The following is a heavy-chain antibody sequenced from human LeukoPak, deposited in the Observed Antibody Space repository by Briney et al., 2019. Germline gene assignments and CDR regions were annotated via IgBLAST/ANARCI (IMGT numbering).Heavy chain of an antibody. CDR3: ARVRQQLGFEY. J-gene: IGHJ4*02. CDR2: ISSSSGTI. V-gene: IGHV3-48*04. Sequence: PGGSLRLSCAASGFTFSTYSMDWVRQAPGKGLEWVSYISSSSGTIFYAESVKGRLTISRDNDNNSLYLQMNSLRAEETAVYYCARVRQQLGFEYWGQGTLVTVSS. CDR1: GFTFSTYS. D-gene: IGHD6-13*01.